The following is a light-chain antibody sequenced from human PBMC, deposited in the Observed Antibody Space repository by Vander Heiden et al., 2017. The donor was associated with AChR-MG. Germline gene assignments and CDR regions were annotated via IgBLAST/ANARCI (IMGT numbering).Light chain of an antibody. CDR3: QQYYSTPRT. J-gene: IGKJ1*01. V-gene: IGKV4-1*01. CDR2: WAS. Sequence: EIVMTQSPDSLAVSLGERATINCKSSQSVLYSSNNKNYLAWYQQKPGQPPKLLIYWASTRESGVPDRFSGSGPGTDFTLTISSLQAEDVAVYYCQQYYSTPRTFGQGTKVEIK. CDR1: QSVLYSSNNKNY.